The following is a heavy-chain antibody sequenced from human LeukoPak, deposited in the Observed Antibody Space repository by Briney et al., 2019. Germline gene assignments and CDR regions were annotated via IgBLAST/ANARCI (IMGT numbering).Heavy chain of an antibody. D-gene: IGHD3-3*01. V-gene: IGHV1-18*01. Sequence: GASVSVSYRASGYTFTIYGIRGVRQARGQGLEGVGWISAYNGNTDYAQKLQGRVTMTTDTSTSTAYMELRSLRSDDTAVYYCARPLYYDFWSGYSPWGQGTLVTVSS. J-gene: IGHJ5*02. CDR2: ISAYNGNT. CDR3: ARPLYYDFWSGYSP. CDR1: GYTFTIYG.